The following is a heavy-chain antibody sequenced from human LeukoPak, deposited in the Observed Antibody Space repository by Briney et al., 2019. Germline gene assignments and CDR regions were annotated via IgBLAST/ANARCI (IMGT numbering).Heavy chain of an antibody. V-gene: IGHV1-18*01. D-gene: IGHD6-19*01. J-gene: IGHJ4*02. CDR3: ARGSSSGWYDYFDY. Sequence: ASVKVSCKASGYTFTSYGISWVRQAPGQGLEWMGWISAYNGNTNYAKKLQGRVTMTTDTSTSTAYMEPRSLRSDDTAVYYCARGSSSGWYDYFDYWGQGTLVTVSS. CDR1: GYTFTSYG. CDR2: ISAYNGNT.